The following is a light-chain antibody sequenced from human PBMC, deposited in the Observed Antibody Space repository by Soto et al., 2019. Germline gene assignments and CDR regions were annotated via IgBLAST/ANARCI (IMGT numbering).Light chain of an antibody. CDR1: QSVSSY. V-gene: IGKV3-11*01. CDR2: DAS. CDR3: QQRINWPRT. J-gene: IGKJ2*01. Sequence: EIVLTQSPATLSLSPGERATLSCRASQSVSSYLAWYQQKPGQAPRLLIYDASNRATGIPTRFSGSGSGTDFTLTISSLEPADFAVYYCQQRINWPRTFGQGTKLEI.